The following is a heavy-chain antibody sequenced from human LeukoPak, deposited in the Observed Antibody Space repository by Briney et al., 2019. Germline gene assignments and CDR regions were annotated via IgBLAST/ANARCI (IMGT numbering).Heavy chain of an antibody. CDR2: FYYSGST. V-gene: IGHV4-31*03. CDR3: ARGIMATTAYFDY. Sequence: SETLSLTCTVSGGSIISGGYYWSWIRQHAGKVLEWIGDFYYSGSTHYNPSLKSRVTISVDTSKNQFSLKLNSVTAADTAVYYCARGIMATTAYFDYWGQGTLVTVSS. D-gene: IGHD5-24*01. CDR1: GGSIISGGYY. J-gene: IGHJ4*02.